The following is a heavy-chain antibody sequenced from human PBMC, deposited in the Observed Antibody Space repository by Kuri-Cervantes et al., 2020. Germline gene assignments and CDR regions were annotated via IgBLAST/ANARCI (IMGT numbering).Heavy chain of an antibody. V-gene: IGHV3-30-3*01. J-gene: IGHJ4*02. D-gene: IGHD2-2*01. Sequence: GGSLRLSCAASGFTFNHYAIHWVRQAPGKGLEWVAVISYDGNNKYYADSVKGRFTISRDNSKNTVSLQMFSLKSEDTAVYYCARPPAAAISFDYWGQGTLVTVSS. CDR1: GFTFNHYA. CDR2: ISYDGNNK. CDR3: ARPPAAAISFDY.